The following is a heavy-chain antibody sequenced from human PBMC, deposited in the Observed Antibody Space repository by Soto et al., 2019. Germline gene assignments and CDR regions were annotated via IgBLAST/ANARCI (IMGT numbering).Heavy chain of an antibody. CDR3: AKDGELRYFDWLPNFDY. CDR2: ISGSGGST. CDR1: GFTFSSYA. J-gene: IGHJ4*02. Sequence: GGSLRLSCAASGFTFSSYAMSWVRQAPGKGLEWVSAISGSGGSTYYADSVKGRFTISRDNSKNTLYLQMNSLRAEDTAVYYCAKDGELRYFDWLPNFDYWGQGTLVTVSS. V-gene: IGHV3-23*01. D-gene: IGHD3-9*01.